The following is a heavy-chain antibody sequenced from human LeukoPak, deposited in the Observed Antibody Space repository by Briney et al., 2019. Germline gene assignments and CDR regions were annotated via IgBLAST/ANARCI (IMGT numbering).Heavy chain of an antibody. CDR3: AKGSRIAVAGHFDY. CDR1: GVSISSGGYS. Sequence: PSETLSLTCAVSGVSISSGGYSWSWIRQPPGKGLEWIGYIYHSGSTYYNPSLKSRVTISVDRSKNQFSLKLSSVTAADTAVYYCAKGSRIAVAGHFDYWGQGTLVTVSS. V-gene: IGHV4-30-2*01. J-gene: IGHJ4*02. D-gene: IGHD6-19*01. CDR2: IYHSGST.